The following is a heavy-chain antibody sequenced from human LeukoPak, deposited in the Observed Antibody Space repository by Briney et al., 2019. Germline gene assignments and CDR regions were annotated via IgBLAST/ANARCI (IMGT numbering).Heavy chain of an antibody. V-gene: IGHV4-30-2*01. Sequence: KASETLSLTCAVSGGSISSGGYSWSWIRQPPGKGLEWIGYIYHSGSTYYNPPLKSRVTISVDRSKNQFSLKLSSVTAADTAVYYCARAEGSSGYDLNFDYWGQRTLVTVSS. CDR2: IYHSGST. CDR1: GGSISSGGYS. J-gene: IGHJ4*02. CDR3: ARAEGSSGYDLNFDY. D-gene: IGHD5-12*01.